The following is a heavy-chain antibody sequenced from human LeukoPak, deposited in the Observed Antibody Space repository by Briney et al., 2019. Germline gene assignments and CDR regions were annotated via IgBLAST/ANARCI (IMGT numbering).Heavy chain of an antibody. J-gene: IGHJ1*01. CDR2: IAAYQGKI. CDR1: GYTFTSYG. CDR3: AYLRGLFQH. V-gene: IGHV1-18*01. Sequence: ASVKVSCKPSGYTFTSYGISWVRQAPGQGLEWVGWIAAYQGKIAYAQKFQGRVTITADKSTSTAYMELSSLRSEDTAVYYCAYLRGLFQHWGQGTLVTVSS.